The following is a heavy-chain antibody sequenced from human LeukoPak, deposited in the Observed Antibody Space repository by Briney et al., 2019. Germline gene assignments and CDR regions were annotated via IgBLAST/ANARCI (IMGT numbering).Heavy chain of an antibody. D-gene: IGHD3-10*01. CDR3: AREPQLDY. J-gene: IGHJ4*02. CDR1: GFTFSSYE. Sequence: GGSLRLSCAASGFTFSSYEMNWVRQAPGKGLEWISYISSSGSTIYYADSVMGRFTISRDNAKDSLYLQMNSLRAEDTAVYYCAREPQLDYWGQRTLVTVSS. V-gene: IGHV3-48*03. CDR2: ISSSGSTI.